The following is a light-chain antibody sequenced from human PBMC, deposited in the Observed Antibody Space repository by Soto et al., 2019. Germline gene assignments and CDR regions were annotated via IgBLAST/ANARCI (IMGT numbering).Light chain of an antibody. J-gene: IGKJ4*01. CDR3: QQYNNWPLT. V-gene: IGKV3-15*01. CDR2: DAS. CDR1: QSVRSN. Sequence: EIVMTQSPATLSVSPGERATLSCRASQSVRSNLSCYQQKPGQAPRLLIYDASTRATGIPARFSGSGSGTEFTLTISSLQSEDFAVYYCQQYNNWPLTFGGGTKVEIK.